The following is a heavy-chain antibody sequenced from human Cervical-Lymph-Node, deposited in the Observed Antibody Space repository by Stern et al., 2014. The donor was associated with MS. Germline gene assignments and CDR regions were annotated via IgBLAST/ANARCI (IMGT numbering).Heavy chain of an antibody. J-gene: IGHJ5*02. CDR2: INTANGDT. V-gene: IGHV1-3*04. CDR1: GDTFTSYA. Sequence: QVQLMQSWAEVKKPGASVKVSCKASGDTFTSYAIHWVRQAPGQRLEWMGRINTANGDTSYSEKFQGRVTFTRDTSANTAYMELFSLTSEDTTVYYCGRGQQSFDPWGQGTLVTVSA. CDR3: GRGQQSFDP. D-gene: IGHD6-13*01.